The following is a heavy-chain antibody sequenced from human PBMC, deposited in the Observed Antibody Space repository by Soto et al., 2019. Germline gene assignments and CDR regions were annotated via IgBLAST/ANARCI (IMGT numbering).Heavy chain of an antibody. D-gene: IGHD2-8*01. CDR2: ISYDGSNK. CDR3: ARDPALSLAFDY. CDR1: GFTFSSYA. V-gene: IGHV3-30-3*01. J-gene: IGHJ4*02. Sequence: PGGSLRLSCAASGFTFSSYAMHWVRQAPGKGLEWVAVISYDGSNKYYADSVKGRFTISRDNSKNTLYLQMNSLRAEDTAVYYCARDPALSLAFDYWGQGTLVTVSS.